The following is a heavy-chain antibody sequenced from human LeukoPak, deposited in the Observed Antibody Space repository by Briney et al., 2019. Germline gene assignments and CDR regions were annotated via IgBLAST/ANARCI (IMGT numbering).Heavy chain of an antibody. CDR2: VSPGGST. Sequence: PSETLSLTCAMHSESSGGDDWTWIRQPPGKGLEWIGEVSPGGSTRYDPSLRSRVTISLDTSRSRFSLRLSSVTAADTGVYYCARDGGTRLGFDPWGQGTLVTVSS. D-gene: IGHD3-16*01. CDR3: ARDGGTRLGFDP. J-gene: IGHJ5*02. CDR1: SESSGGDD. V-gene: IGHV4-34*01.